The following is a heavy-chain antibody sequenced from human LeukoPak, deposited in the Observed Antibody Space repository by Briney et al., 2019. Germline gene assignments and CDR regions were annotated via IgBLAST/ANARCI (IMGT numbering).Heavy chain of an antibody. J-gene: IGHJ4*02. D-gene: IGHD6-6*01. V-gene: IGHV3-30*04. CDR1: GFTFSAST. CDR3: ARTDSNIAARRIGFDS. Sequence: GGSLRLSCVASGFTFSASTMHWVRQAPGKGLEWVAVMSYDGFTKYYADSVKGRFTISRDNSKNTLYLQMNSLRPEDTAVYYCARTDSNIAARRIGFDSWGQGTLVTVSS. CDR2: MSYDGFTK.